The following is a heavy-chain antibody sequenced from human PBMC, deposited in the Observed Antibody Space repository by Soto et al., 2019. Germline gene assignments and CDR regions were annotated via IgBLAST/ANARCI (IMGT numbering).Heavy chain of an antibody. D-gene: IGHD3-22*01. Sequence: QLQLQESGPGLVKPSETLSLTCTVSGGSISSSSYYWGWIRQPPGKGLEWNGSIYYSGSTYYNPSLKVRVTIALDASKDQSSLKLSSVTAADTAGYYCARDYDSSGYYYVADAFDIWGQGTIVTVSS. CDR2: IYYSGST. V-gene: IGHV4-39*02. J-gene: IGHJ3*02. CDR1: GGSISSSSYY. CDR3: ARDYDSSGYYYVADAFDI.